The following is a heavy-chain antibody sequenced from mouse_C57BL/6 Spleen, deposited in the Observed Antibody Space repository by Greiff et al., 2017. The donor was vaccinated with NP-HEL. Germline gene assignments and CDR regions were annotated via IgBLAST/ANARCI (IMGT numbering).Heavy chain of an antibody. V-gene: IGHV1-81*01. CDR2: IYPRSGNT. Sequence: QVQLQQSGAELARPGASVKLSCKASGYTFTSYGISWVKQRTGQGLEWIGEIYPRSGNTYYNEKFKGKATLTADKSSSTAYMELRSLTSEDSAVYFCARWVYSNYVFYYWGQGTTLTVSS. CDR1: GYTFTSYG. D-gene: IGHD2-5*01. J-gene: IGHJ2*01. CDR3: ARWVYSNYVFYY.